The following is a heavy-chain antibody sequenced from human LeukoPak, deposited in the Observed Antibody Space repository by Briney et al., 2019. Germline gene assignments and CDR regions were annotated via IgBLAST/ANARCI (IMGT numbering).Heavy chain of an antibody. V-gene: IGHV4-59*01. CDR1: GGSISTYY. CDR2: IYHSGST. D-gene: IGHD4-11*01. CDR3: ARAPWGLQVDH. Sequence: SETLSLTCTVSGGSISTYYRSWIRQPPGKGLEWIGYIYHSGSTNYNPSLKSRVTISVDTSKNQFSLKLSSVTAADTAVYYCARAPWGLQVDHWGQGTLVTVSS. J-gene: IGHJ4*02.